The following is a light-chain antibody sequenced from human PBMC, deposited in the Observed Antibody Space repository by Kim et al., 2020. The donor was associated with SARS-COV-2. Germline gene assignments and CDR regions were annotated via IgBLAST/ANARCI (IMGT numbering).Light chain of an antibody. J-gene: IGLJ1*01. CDR3: GADHGSGHKFVYV. V-gene: IGLV9-49*01. CDR2: VGTGGSVG. Sequence: CTRSSGYSNYKVDGYQQRPGKGPRFVMRVGTGGSVGSKGDGMPDRFSVLGSGLNRYLIIKNIQEEDESDYHCGADHGSGHKFVYVFGTGTKVTVL. CDR1: SGYSNYK.